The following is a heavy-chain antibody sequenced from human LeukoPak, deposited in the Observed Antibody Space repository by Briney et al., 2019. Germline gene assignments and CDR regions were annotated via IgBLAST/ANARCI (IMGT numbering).Heavy chain of an antibody. CDR2: ISSSSDSI. V-gene: IGHV3-48*02. CDR1: GFIFSSYG. CDR3: ARAMRSGYDY. Sequence: PGGSLRFSCAASGFIFSSYGMNWVRQAPGKRLEWVSYISSSSDSIYYADSVTGRFTISRDNAENSLYLQMNSLRDDDTAVYYCARAMRSGYDYWGQGTLVTVSS. D-gene: IGHD5-12*01. J-gene: IGHJ4*02.